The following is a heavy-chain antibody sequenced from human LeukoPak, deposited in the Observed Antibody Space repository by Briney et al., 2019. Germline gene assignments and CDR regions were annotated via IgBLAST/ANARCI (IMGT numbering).Heavy chain of an antibody. CDR3: TGASRSSWYDY. J-gene: IGHJ4*02. V-gene: IGHV3-15*01. Sequence: GGSLRLSCAASGFTFSNAWMSWVRQAPGKGLEWVGRIKSKTDGGTPDYAAPVKGRFTISRDDSKNTLYRQMNSLKTEDTAVYYCTGASRSSWYDYWGQGTLVTVSS. CDR1: GFTFSNAW. CDR2: IKSKTDGGTP. D-gene: IGHD6-13*01.